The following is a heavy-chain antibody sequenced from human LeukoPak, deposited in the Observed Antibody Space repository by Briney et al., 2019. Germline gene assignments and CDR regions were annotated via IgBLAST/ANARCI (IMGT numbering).Heavy chain of an antibody. V-gene: IGHV4-34*01. J-gene: IGHJ4*02. CDR2: INHSGST. D-gene: IGHD1-1*01. Sequence: SETLSLTCAVYGGSFCGYYWSWIRQHPGKGLEWIGEINHSGSTNYNPSLKSRVTISVDTSKNQFSLKLSSVTAADTAVYYCARVPYYFDYWGQGTLVTVSS. CDR1: GGSFCGYY. CDR3: ARVPYYFDY.